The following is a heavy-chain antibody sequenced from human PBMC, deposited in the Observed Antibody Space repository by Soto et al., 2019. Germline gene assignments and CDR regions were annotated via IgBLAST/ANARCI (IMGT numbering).Heavy chain of an antibody. CDR3: AYRTGFDY. J-gene: IGHJ4*02. Sequence: GGSLRLSCAASGFTFSTYDMSWVRQAPWKGLEWVSTIAGSGRNSDYADSVKGRFTISRDNSKNTLYLQINSLIADDTAVYYCAYRTGFDYWGQGALVTVSS. CDR2: IAGSGRNS. V-gene: IGHV3-23*01. CDR1: GFTFSTYD.